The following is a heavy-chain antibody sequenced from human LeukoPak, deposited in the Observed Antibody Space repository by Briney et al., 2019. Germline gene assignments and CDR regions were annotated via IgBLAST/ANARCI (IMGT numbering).Heavy chain of an antibody. Sequence: SETLSLTCTVSGGSISSASYYWSWIRQPAGKGLEWIGRIYISGSTNYNPSLKSRVTISLDTSKNQSSLKLSPVTAADTAVYYCARGGGDRNWFDPWGHGTLVTVSS. J-gene: IGHJ5*02. CDR3: ARGGGDRNWFDP. CDR1: GGSISSASYY. D-gene: IGHD2-21*02. V-gene: IGHV4-61*02. CDR2: IYISGST.